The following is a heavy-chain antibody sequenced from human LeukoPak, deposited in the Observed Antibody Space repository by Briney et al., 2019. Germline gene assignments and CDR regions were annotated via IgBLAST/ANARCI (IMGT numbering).Heavy chain of an antibody. CDR2: IYNSGST. CDR1: GASISSYY. CDR3: ARGTPHNN. Sequence: SETLSLTCTVSGASISSYYWSWIRQSPGKGLEWIGYIYNSGSTNYNPSLKSRVTISADTSKNQFSLKLSSVSAADTAVYYCARGTPHNNWGKGTLVTVSS. J-gene: IGHJ4*02. D-gene: IGHD1-1*01. V-gene: IGHV4-59*01.